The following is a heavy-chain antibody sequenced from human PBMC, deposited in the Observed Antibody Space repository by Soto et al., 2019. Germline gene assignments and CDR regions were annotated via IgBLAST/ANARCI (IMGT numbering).Heavy chain of an antibody. CDR3: AREAMVRGVISYYYYGMDV. D-gene: IGHD3-10*01. Sequence: QVQLVQSGAEVKKPGASVKVSCKASGYTFTSYGISWVRQAPGQGLEWMGWISAYNGNTNYAQKLQGRVTMTTDTSTSTAYMELRSLRSDDTAVYYCAREAMVRGVISYYYYGMDVWGQGTTVTVSS. CDR2: ISAYNGNT. J-gene: IGHJ6*02. CDR1: GYTFTSYG. V-gene: IGHV1-18*01.